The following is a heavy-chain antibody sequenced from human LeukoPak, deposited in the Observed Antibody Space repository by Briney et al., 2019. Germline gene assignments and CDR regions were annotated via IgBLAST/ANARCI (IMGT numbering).Heavy chain of an antibody. CDR2: IYHSGST. CDR1: GGSIISGGYS. CDR3: AGLTTTAWYFDL. J-gene: IGHJ2*01. D-gene: IGHD1-26*01. V-gene: IGHV4-30-2*01. Sequence: PSETLSLTCAVSGGSIISGGYSWSWIRQPPGKGLEWIGYIYHSGSTYYNPPLKSRVTMSLDRSKNQFSLKVSSVTAADTAVYYCAGLTTTAWYFDLWGRGTLVTVSS.